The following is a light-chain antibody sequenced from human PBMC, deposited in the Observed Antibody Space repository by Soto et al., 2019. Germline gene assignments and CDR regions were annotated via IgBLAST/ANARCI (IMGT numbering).Light chain of an antibody. Sequence: QSVLTQPPSASGTPGQRVTISCSGSGSNIGSNYVYWYQQLPGTAPKLLIYRNNQRPSGVPDRFSGSKSGTSASLAISGLRSEDEADYFCVAWDDSLSGSRVFGGGTKLTVL. V-gene: IGLV1-47*01. CDR3: VAWDDSLSGSRV. CDR2: RNN. CDR1: GSNIGSNY. J-gene: IGLJ3*02.